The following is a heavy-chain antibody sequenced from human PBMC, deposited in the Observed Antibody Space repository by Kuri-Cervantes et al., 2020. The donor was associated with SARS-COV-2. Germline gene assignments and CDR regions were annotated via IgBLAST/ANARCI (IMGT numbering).Heavy chain of an antibody. D-gene: IGHD3-22*01. CDR3: ARVSNDSSGYNTGAFDY. Sequence: ASVKVSCKASGYTFTSYGISWVRQAPGQGLEWMGWISAYNGNTNYAQKLQGRVTMTRDTSTSTVYMELSSLRSEDTAVYYCARVSNDSSGYNTGAFDYWGQGTTVTVSS. J-gene: IGHJ4*03. CDR1: GYTFTSYG. V-gene: IGHV1-18*01. CDR2: ISAYNGNT.